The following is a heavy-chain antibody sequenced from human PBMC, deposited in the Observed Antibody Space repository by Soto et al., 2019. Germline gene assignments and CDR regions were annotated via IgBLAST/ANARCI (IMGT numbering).Heavy chain of an antibody. CDR1: GFIFNNYA. V-gene: IGHV1-18*04. CDR3: ATAGNYDSSGRDF. Sequence: AASVKVSCKAFGFIFNNYAISWVRQAPGQGLEWMGWISANSGNTNYAQKLQGRVTMTTDTSTSTAYMELRSLRSDDTAVYYCATAGNYDSSGRDFWGQGTQVTVSS. D-gene: IGHD3-22*01. J-gene: IGHJ4*02. CDR2: ISANSGNT.